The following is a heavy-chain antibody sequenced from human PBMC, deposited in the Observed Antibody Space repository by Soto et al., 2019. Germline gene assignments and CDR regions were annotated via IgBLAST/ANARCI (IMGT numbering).Heavy chain of an antibody. CDR3: ARVEGSGWYGGY. CDR2: ISAYNGNT. Sequence: ASVTVSCQASGSTFTSYGISWVRQAPGQGLEWMGWISAYNGNTNYAQKLQGRVTMTTGTSTSTAYMELRSLRSDDTAVYYCARVEGSGWYGGYWGQGTLVTVSS. CDR1: GSTFTSYG. J-gene: IGHJ4*02. V-gene: IGHV1-18*01. D-gene: IGHD6-19*01.